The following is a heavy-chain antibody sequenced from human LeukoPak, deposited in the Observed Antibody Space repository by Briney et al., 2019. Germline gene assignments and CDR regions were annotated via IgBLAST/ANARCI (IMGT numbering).Heavy chain of an antibody. CDR2: ISSNGGST. CDR1: AFTFSRYA. D-gene: IGHD3-10*01. V-gene: IGHV3-64D*06. J-gene: IGHJ4*02. Sequence: GGSLRLSCSASAFTFSRYAMHWVRQAPGKGLEYVSAISSNGGSTYYADSVKGRFTISRDNSRNTLHLQMSSMRVEDTAVYYCVKDSSSGSYFDYWGQGTLVTVSS. CDR3: VKDSSSGSYFDY.